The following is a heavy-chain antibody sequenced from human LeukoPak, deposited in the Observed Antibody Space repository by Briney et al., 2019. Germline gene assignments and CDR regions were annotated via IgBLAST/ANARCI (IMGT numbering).Heavy chain of an antibody. J-gene: IGHJ3*02. Sequence: SETLSLTCTVSGGSISNSYWSWIRQSPGKGPEWIGYIHHSGNTNASPPLKSRVTISIDTPKNQFSLKLSSVTAADTAVYYCVRWQYCGGNCFFSAFDIWGQGTMVTVSS. CDR2: IHHSGNT. V-gene: IGHV4-59*01. D-gene: IGHD2-21*01. CDR1: GGSISNSY. CDR3: VRWQYCGGNCFFSAFDI.